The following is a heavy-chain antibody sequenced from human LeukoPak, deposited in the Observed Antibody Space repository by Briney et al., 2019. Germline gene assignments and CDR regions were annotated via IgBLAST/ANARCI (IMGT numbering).Heavy chain of an antibody. V-gene: IGHV3-23*01. D-gene: IGHD6-19*01. J-gene: IGHJ3*02. CDR3: AKRFSSGWRYAFDI. CDR2: ISDSGGST. CDR1: GFTFSSYA. Sequence: GGSLRLSCAASGFTFSSYAMSWVRQDLGKGLEWISAISDSGGSTYYADSVKGRFTISRDNSKNTLFLQMNSLRAEDTAIYYCAKRFSSGWRYAFDIWGQGTMVTVSS.